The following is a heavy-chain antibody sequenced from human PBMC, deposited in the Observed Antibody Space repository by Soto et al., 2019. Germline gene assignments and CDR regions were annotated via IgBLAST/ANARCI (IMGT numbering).Heavy chain of an antibody. D-gene: IGHD3-22*01. V-gene: IGHV4-4*02. CDR2: SYHSGSS. CDR1: GSSITSSNW. J-gene: IGHJ4*02. CDR3: ARRYYYDSSGYYLGD. Sequence: QVQLRESGPRLVKPSGTLSLTCAVSGSSITSSNWWTWVRQPPGKGLEWIGESYHSGSSNYNPSLKSRVTMSVDKSNNQFFLKLTSVTAADTAVYYCARRYYYDSSGYYLGDWGQGTLVTVSS.